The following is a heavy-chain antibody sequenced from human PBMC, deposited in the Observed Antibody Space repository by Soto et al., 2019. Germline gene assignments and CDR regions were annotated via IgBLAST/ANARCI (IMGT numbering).Heavy chain of an antibody. Sequence: QVQLQESGPGLVKPSQTLSLTCTVSGGSISSGGYYWSWIRQHPGKGLAWIGYIYYSGSTYYNPSLKSRVTISVDTSKNQFSLKLSSVTAADTAVYYCARGQLEPPLSDYYYGMDVWGQGTTVTVSS. J-gene: IGHJ6*02. CDR3: ARGQLEPPLSDYYYGMDV. CDR2: IYYSGST. V-gene: IGHV4-31*03. CDR1: GGSISSGGYY. D-gene: IGHD1-1*01.